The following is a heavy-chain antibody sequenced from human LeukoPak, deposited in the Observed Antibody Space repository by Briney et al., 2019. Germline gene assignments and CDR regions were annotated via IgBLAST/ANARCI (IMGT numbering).Heavy chain of an antibody. J-gene: IGHJ4*02. Sequence: ASVKVSCKASGGTFSSYAISWVRQAPGQGLEWMGGIIPIFGTANYAQKFQGRVTITTDESTSTAYMELSSLRSEDTAVCYCARVPTTVTTWFDYWGQGTLVTVSS. CDR2: IIPIFGTA. CDR3: ARVPTTVTTWFDY. D-gene: IGHD4-17*01. V-gene: IGHV1-69*05. CDR1: GGTFSSYA.